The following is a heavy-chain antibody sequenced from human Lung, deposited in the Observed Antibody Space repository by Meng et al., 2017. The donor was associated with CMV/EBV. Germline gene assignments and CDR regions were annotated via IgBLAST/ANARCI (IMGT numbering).Heavy chain of an antibody. D-gene: IGHD1-1*01. J-gene: IGHJ5*02. CDR1: QYTFSNFW. CDR2: IQPDDSHI. V-gene: IGHV5-51*01. Sequence: ESLKITCKTSQYTFSNFWIGWVRQMPGKGLGWMGIIQPDDSHIRNSPSFQGQVTLSVDKSITTAYLQWSSLKASDTAMYYCARVKTTWVWFEDWGQGTQVTVSS. CDR3: ARVKTTWVWFED.